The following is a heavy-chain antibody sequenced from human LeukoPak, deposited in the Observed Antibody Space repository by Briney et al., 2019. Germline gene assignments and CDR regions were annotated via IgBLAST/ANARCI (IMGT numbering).Heavy chain of an antibody. D-gene: IGHD3-22*01. V-gene: IGHV1-2*02. CDR3: AREIDHYYDSSGYYYPFDY. CDR1: GYTFTGYY. CDR2: INPNSGGT. Sequence: GASVRVSCKASGYTFTGYYMHWVRQAPGQGLEWMGWINPNSGGTNYAQKFQGRVTMTRDTSISTAYMELSRLRSDDTAVYYRAREIDHYYDSSGYYYPFDYWGQGTLVTVSS. J-gene: IGHJ4*02.